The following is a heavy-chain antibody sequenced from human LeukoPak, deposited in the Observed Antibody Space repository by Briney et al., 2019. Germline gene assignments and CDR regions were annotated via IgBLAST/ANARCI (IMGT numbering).Heavy chain of an antibody. CDR1: GGFISSYY. Sequence: SETLSLTCTVSGGFISSYYWNWIRQPPGKGLEWIGFIYYTGSTNYSPSLKSRVTISEETSKNQISLKLSSVTAADTAVYYCVRSFSGTHFESWGQGTLVTVPS. D-gene: IGHD5-12*01. V-gene: IGHV4-59*01. CDR3: VRSFSGTHFES. CDR2: IYYTGST. J-gene: IGHJ4*02.